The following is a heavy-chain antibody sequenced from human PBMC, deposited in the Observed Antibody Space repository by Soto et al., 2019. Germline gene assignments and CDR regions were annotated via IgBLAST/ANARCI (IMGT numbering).Heavy chain of an antibody. CDR2: VYQNGKT. CDR3: ARPRGTTPAVWYFDL. J-gene: IGHJ2*01. Sequence: QVQLQESGPGLVKPSETLSLTCTVSGDSISSHYWSWIRQPPGKGLEWIGYVYQNGKTDSKPSLKSRVTISMDTSKNQISLSLTSVTAADTAVYFCARPRGTTPAVWYFDLWGRGTLVTVSS. V-gene: IGHV4-59*08. CDR1: GDSISSHY. D-gene: IGHD1-7*01.